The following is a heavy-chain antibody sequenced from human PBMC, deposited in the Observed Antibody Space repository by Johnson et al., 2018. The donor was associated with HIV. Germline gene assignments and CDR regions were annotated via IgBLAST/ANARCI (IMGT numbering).Heavy chain of an antibody. Sequence: VQLVESGGGLVQSGGSLRLSCGASGFSFSSYWMHWVRQAPGKGLVWVAQINNDGTNTNYADSVKGRFTISRDNAKNSLYLQIASLRVDDTAVYYCAGDGVYSSPWDAFDIWGQGTMVSVSP. CDR1: GFSFSSYW. CDR2: INNDGTNT. CDR3: AGDGVYSSPWDAFDI. J-gene: IGHJ3*02. D-gene: IGHD6-13*01. V-gene: IGHV3-74*01.